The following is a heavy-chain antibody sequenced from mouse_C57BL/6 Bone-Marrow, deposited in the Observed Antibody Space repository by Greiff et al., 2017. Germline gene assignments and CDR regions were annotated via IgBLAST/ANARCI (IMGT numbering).Heavy chain of an antibody. D-gene: IGHD2-1*01. J-gene: IGHJ4*01. CDR1: GFTFSSYA. Sequence: EVQGVESGGGLVKPGGSLKLSCAASGFTFSSYAMSWVRQTPEKRLEWVATISDGGSYTYYPDNVKGRFTISSDNAKNNLYLQMSHLKSEDTAMYYCARVGFYYGNYGAMDYWGQGTSVTVSS. CDR3: ARVGFYYGNYGAMDY. CDR2: ISDGGSYT. V-gene: IGHV5-4*01.